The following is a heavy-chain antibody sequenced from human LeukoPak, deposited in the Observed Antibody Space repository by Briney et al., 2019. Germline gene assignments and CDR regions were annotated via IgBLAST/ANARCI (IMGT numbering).Heavy chain of an antibody. D-gene: IGHD7-27*01. CDR1: GFSFGSYS. V-gene: IGHV3-48*01. CDR3: ARENAWGYFDF. J-gene: IGHJ4*02. CDR2: INPSSSSI. Sequence: GSLRLSCVASGFSFGSYSINWVRQAPGKGLEWVSYINPSSSSIYFADSVKGRFTISRDNAQNSLYLQMNSLRAEDTAVYYCARENAWGYFDFWGQGTLVTVSS.